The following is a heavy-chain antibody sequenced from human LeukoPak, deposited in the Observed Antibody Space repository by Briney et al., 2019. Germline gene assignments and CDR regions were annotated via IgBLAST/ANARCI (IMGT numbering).Heavy chain of an antibody. J-gene: IGHJ3*02. Sequence: GGSLRLSCAASGFTFSSYVMSWVRQAPGKGLEWVSAISGSGNSTYYAASLKGRLTISRDNSKNTLYLQMSSLRAEDTAAYYCARIRGGYYSDAFDIWGQGTMVTVSS. D-gene: IGHD3-22*01. V-gene: IGHV3-23*01. CDR3: ARIRGGYYSDAFDI. CDR1: GFTFSSYV. CDR2: ISGSGNST.